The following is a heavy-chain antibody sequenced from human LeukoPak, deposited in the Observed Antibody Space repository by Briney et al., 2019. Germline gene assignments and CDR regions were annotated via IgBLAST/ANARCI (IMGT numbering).Heavy chain of an antibody. Sequence: SETLSLTCTVSGGSISSYYWSWIRQPPGKGLEWIGYIYYSGSTNYNPSLKSRVTISVDTSKNQFSLKLSSVTAADTAVYYCARGSYSSSNTAYFDYWGQGTLVTVSS. V-gene: IGHV4-59*01. CDR1: GGSISSYY. CDR2: IYYSGST. D-gene: IGHD6-13*01. J-gene: IGHJ4*02. CDR3: ARGSYSSSNTAYFDY.